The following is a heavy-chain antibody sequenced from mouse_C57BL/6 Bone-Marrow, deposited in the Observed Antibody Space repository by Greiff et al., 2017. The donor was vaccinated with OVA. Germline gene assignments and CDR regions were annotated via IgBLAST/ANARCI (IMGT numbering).Heavy chain of an antibody. CDR2: IWWDDDK. J-gene: IGHJ4*01. V-gene: IGHV8-8*01. CDR3: ARMITTVVHYDAMDY. Sequence: QVTLKESGPGILQPSQTLSLTCSFSGFSLSTFGMGVGWIRQPSGKGLEWLAHIWWDDDKYYNPALKSRLTISKDTSKNQVFLKIANVDTADTATYYCARMITTVVHYDAMDYWGQGTSVTVSS. CDR1: GFSLSTFGMG. D-gene: IGHD1-1*01.